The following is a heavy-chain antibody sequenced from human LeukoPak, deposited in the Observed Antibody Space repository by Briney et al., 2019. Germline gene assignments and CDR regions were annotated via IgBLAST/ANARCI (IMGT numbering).Heavy chain of an antibody. CDR3: AREGGSSSSWYYYYMDV. J-gene: IGHJ6*03. CDR2: INHSGST. V-gene: IGHV4-34*01. Sequence: KTSETLSLTCAVYGGSFSGYYWSWIRQPPGKGLEWIGEINHSGSTNYNPSLKSRVTISVDTSKNQFSLKLSSVTAADTAVYYCAREGGSSSSWYYYYMDVWGKGTTVTVSS. D-gene: IGHD6-13*01. CDR1: GGSFSGYY.